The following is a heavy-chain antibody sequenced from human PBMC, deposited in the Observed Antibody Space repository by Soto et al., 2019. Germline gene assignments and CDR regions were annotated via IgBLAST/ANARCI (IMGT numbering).Heavy chain of an antibody. V-gene: IGHV1-46*01. Sequence: QVQLVQSGAEVKKPGASVKVSCKASGHTFTSYYMHWVRQAPGQGLEWMGIINPSGGSTSYAQKFQCSVTMTRDTSTSTVYMELSSLRSEDTAVYYCARDKEYYYDSSGYYYSLNWFDPWGQGTLVTVSS. CDR2: INPSGGST. J-gene: IGHJ5*02. D-gene: IGHD3-22*01. CDR1: GHTFTSYY. CDR3: ARDKEYYYDSSGYYYSLNWFDP.